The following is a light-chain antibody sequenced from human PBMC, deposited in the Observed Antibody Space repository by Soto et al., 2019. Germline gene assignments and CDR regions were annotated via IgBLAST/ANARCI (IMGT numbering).Light chain of an antibody. V-gene: IGKV1-39*01. CDR2: VAS. CDR3: QQSHSTPMT. CDR1: QGIRNQ. Sequence: DIELTQFPPSLSASVGDRVTITCRASQGIRNQLNWYQPKSGEAPKVLIFVASTLQGGVPSRFSGGGSGTEFTLTISSLQPEEFATYYCQQSHSTPMTFGQGTKVDMK. J-gene: IGKJ1*01.